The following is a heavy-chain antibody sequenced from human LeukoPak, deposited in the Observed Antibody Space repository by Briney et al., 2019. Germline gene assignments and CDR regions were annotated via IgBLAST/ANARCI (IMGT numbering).Heavy chain of an antibody. CDR2: INPNSGGT. D-gene: IGHD6-19*01. CDR3: ARGGGTGWYYYYGMDV. V-gene: IGHV1-2*06. CDR1: GYTFTGYY. J-gene: IGHJ6*02. Sequence: ASVKVSCKASGYTFTGYYMHWVRQAPGQGLEWMGRINPNSGGTNYAQKFQGRVTMTRDTSITTAYMELSRLRSDDTAVYYFARGGGTGWYYYYGMDVWGQGTTVTVSS.